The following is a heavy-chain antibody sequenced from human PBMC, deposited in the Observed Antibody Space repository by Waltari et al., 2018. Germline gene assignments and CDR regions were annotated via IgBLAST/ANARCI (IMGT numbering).Heavy chain of an antibody. J-gene: IGHJ4*02. CDR3: ARVRPGYSSSWRVFDY. Sequence: QVQLQESGPGLVKPSQTLSLPCPVSGGSISRSNYSWGWIRQTPGTGLEWIGSIYYSGSTYYNPSLKSRVTISVDTSKNQFSLKLSSVTAADTAVYYCARVRPGYSSSWRVFDYWGQGTLVTVSS. CDR1: GGSISRSNYS. D-gene: IGHD6-13*01. CDR2: IYYSGST. V-gene: IGHV4-39*07.